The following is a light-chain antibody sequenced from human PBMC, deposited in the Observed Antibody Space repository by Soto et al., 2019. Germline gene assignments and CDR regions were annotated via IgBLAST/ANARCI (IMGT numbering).Light chain of an antibody. Sequence: DILMTQSPSSLSASAGDRVTITCRASQNVRTSLNWYQQKAGKAPKLLIYAASTLQFGVPSRFTGTGSGTEFTLTISSLQPDDVATYYCQQSTTAPPFTFGLGTKVEI. V-gene: IGKV1-39*01. CDR3: QQSTTAPPFT. CDR1: QNVRTS. J-gene: IGKJ2*01. CDR2: AAS.